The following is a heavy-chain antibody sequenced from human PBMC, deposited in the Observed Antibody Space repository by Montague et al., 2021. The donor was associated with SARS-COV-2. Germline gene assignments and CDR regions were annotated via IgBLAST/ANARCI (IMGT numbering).Heavy chain of an antibody. CDR1: GSSITSTNYY. CDR2: ISFSWST. Sequence: SETLSLTCTVSGSSITSTNYYWAWIRQPPGKGLEWIGSISFSWSTYHNPSLKSRVTMSVDTSMNQFSLRLSTVTAADTALYYCAGQNHGRGWYEISFDYWGQGTLVTVSS. CDR3: AGQNHGRGWYEISFDY. V-gene: IGHV4-39*01. D-gene: IGHD6-19*01. J-gene: IGHJ4*02.